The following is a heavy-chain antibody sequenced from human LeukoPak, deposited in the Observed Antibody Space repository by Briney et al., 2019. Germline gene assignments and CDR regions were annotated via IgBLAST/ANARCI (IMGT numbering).Heavy chain of an antibody. CDR2: IYTSGST. V-gene: IGHV4-4*07. CDR3: AREAEDIVVVPAATYYYYYYMDV. D-gene: IGHD2-2*01. CDR1: GGSISSYY. Sequence: SETLSLTCTVSGGSISSYYWSWIRQPAGKGLVWIGRIYTSGSTNYNPSLKSRVTMSVDTSKNQFSLKLSSVTAADTAVYYCAREAEDIVVVPAATYYYYYYMDVWGKGTTVTVSS. J-gene: IGHJ6*03.